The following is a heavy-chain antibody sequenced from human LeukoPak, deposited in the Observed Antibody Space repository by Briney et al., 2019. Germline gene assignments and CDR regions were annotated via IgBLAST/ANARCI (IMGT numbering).Heavy chain of an antibody. V-gene: IGHV4-4*07. CDR2: IYTSVST. Sequence: SSETLSLTCTVSGGSISSYYWSWIRQPAGKGLEWIGRIYTSVSTDYNPSLKSRVTMSVDTSKNQFSLKLSSVTAADTAVYYCARIAVAGTYFDYWGQGTLVTVSS. CDR3: ARIAVAGTYFDY. J-gene: IGHJ4*02. D-gene: IGHD6-19*01. CDR1: GGSISSYY.